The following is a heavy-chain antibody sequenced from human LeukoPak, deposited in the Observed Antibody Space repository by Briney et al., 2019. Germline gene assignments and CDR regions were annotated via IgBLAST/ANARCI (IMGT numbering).Heavy chain of an antibody. V-gene: IGHV7-4-1*02. CDR3: ARDQVGGYDSSGYYNP. CDR2: INTNTRNP. J-gene: IGHJ5*02. Sequence: ASVKVSCKASGYTFTSYAVNWVRQAPGQGLEWMGWINTNTRNPTYAQGFTGRFVFSLDTSVSTAYLQISSLKAEDTAVYYCARDQVGGYDSSGYYNPWGQGTLVTVSS. CDR1: GYTFTSYA. D-gene: IGHD3-22*01.